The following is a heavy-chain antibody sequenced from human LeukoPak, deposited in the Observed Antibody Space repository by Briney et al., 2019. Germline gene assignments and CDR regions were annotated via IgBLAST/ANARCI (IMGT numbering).Heavy chain of an antibody. D-gene: IGHD1-26*01. J-gene: IGHJ4*02. CDR3: AKGSSISGSFEPYYFDY. CDR1: GFTFDGYT. Sequence: QPGGSLRLSCAASGFTFDGYTMHWVRQAPGKGLEWVSLISWDGGSTYYADSVKGRFTISRDNSKNSLYLQMNSLRTEDTALYYCAKGSSISGSFEPYYFDYWGQGTLVTVSS. V-gene: IGHV3-43*01. CDR2: ISWDGGST.